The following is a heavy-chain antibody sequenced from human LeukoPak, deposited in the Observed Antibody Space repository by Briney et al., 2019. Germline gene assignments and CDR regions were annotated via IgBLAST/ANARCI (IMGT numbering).Heavy chain of an antibody. V-gene: IGHV3-23*01. J-gene: IGHJ4*02. CDR1: GFTFSSYA. D-gene: IGHD2-15*01. CDR3: AKRSGGSSGPFDL. CDR2: IRGAGGST. Sequence: GGALRLSCAASGFTFSSYAMGWVRQAPGKGLERVSTIRGAGGSTYYAASVKGRFTISRDNSKNTLYLQMHSWRDEDAAVYYFAKRSGGSSGPFDLGGGGPLVTVPS.